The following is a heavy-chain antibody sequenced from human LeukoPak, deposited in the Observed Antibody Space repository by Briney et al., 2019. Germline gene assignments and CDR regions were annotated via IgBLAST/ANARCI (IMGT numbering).Heavy chain of an antibody. D-gene: IGHD6-13*01. V-gene: IGHV4-59*08. CDR2: IYYSGST. CDR3: ARHNPASGSSSWYVPYYYYGMDV. CDR1: GGSISSYY. Sequence: NTSETLSLTRTVSGGSISSYYWSWIRQPPGKGLEWIGYIYYSGSTNYNPSLKSRVTISVDTSKNQFSLKLSSVTAADTAVYYCARHNPASGSSSWYVPYYYYGMDVWGQGTTVTVSS. J-gene: IGHJ6*02.